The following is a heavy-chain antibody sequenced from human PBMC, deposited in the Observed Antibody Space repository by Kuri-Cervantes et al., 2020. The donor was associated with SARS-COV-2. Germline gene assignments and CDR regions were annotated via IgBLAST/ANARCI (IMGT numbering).Heavy chain of an antibody. D-gene: IGHD3-10*01. CDR3: TRDRRYYGSGIPDYFDY. V-gene: IGHV3-49*03. Sequence: GGSLRLSCTASGFTFGDYAMSWFRQAPGKGLEWVGFIRSKAYGGTTEYAASVKGRFTISRDDSKSIAYLQMNSLKTEDTAVYYCTRDRRYYGSGIPDYFDYWGQGTLVTVSS. CDR1: GFTFGDYA. J-gene: IGHJ4*02. CDR2: IRSKAYGGTT.